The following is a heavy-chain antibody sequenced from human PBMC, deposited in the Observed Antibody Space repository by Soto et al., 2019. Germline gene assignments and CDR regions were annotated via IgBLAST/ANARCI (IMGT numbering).Heavy chain of an antibody. CDR2: ISSSSSYT. CDR1: GVTFSDYY. Sequence: GGSLRLSCAASGVTFSDYYMRWIRQAPGKGLEWVSYISSSSSYTNYADSVKGRFTISRDNAKNSLYLQMNSLRAEDTAVYYCARDPYNWNPHHGPGVQWDWFDPWGQGTLVTVSS. V-gene: IGHV3-11*06. J-gene: IGHJ5*02. D-gene: IGHD1-20*01. CDR3: ARDPYNWNPHHGPGVQWDWFDP.